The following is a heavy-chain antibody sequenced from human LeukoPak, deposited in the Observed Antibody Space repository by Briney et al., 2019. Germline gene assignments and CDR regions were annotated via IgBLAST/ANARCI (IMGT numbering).Heavy chain of an antibody. CDR3: ARVGTSSRPSFDY. CDR1: GFTFSSYW. V-gene: IGHV3-7*01. CDR2: IKQDGSEK. D-gene: IGHD2-2*01. J-gene: IGHJ4*02. Sequence: GGSLRLSCAASGFTFSSYWMSWVRQAPGKGLEWVANIKQDGSEKYYVDSVKGRFTISRDNAKNTLFLQMNSLRAEDTAVYYCARVGTSSRPSFDYWGQGTLVTVSS.